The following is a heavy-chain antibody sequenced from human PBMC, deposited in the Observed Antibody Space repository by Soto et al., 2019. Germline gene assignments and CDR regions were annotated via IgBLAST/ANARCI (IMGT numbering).Heavy chain of an antibody. Sequence: GGSLRLSCAASRFTFSSYSMNWVRQAPGKGLEWVSVIYSEGTPYYADSVKGRFTISRENSNNTLYLHMNNLRAEDTAVYYCARSTYYDILTGSYYYYAMDVWGQGTTVTVSS. V-gene: IGHV3-53*01. CDR3: ARSTYYDILTGSYYYYAMDV. CDR1: RFTFSSYS. CDR2: IYSEGTP. J-gene: IGHJ6*02. D-gene: IGHD3-9*01.